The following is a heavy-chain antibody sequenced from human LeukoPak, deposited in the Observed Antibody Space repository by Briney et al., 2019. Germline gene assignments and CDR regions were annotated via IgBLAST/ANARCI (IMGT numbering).Heavy chain of an antibody. V-gene: IGHV3-48*04. D-gene: IGHD2-15*01. CDR3: AKSGLNRFDY. CDR2: ISSSGSTI. J-gene: IGHJ4*02. CDR1: GFTFKTYG. Sequence: GGSLRLSCAASGFTFKTYGMHWVRQAPGKGLEWVSYISSSGSTIYYADSVKGRFTISRDNAKNSLYLQMNSLRAEDTAVYYCAKSGLNRFDYWGQGTLVTVSS.